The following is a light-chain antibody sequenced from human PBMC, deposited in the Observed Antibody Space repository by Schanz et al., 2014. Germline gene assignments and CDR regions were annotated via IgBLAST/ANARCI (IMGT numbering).Light chain of an antibody. CDR1: QSVSSN. J-gene: IGKJ4*01. CDR2: GAS. V-gene: IGKV3D-15*01. CDR3: QQRASWPLT. Sequence: EIVMTQSPATLSVSPGERATLSCRASQSVSSNLAWYQQKPGQAPRLLIYGASTRATGIPDRFSGSGSGTEFTLTLGLLSPSFFFLFYCQQRASWPLTFGGGTKVDIK.